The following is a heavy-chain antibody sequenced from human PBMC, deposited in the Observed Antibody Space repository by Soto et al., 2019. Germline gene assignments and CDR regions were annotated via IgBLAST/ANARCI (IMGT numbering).Heavy chain of an antibody. V-gene: IGHV1-69*04. CDR3: ARVPSSYHYGLDV. CDR1: GCTFSSYA. J-gene: IGHJ6*02. D-gene: IGHD2-15*01. Sequence: QVQLVQSGAEVKKPGSSVKVSCKASGCTFSSYAISWVRQAPGQGLEWMGRIIPILGIANYAQKFQGRVTITADKSTSPAYRELSSMRYEDTAVYDGARVPSSYHYGLDVWGQGTPVTVSS. CDR2: IIPILGIA.